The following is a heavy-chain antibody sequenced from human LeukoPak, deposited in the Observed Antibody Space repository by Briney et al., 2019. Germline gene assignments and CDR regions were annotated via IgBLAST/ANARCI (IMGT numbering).Heavy chain of an antibody. CDR2: IRYDGSNK. CDR3: AKRSYDFWSGYPPDDAFDI. J-gene: IGHJ3*02. CDR1: GFTFSSYG. Sequence: GGSLRLSCSASGFTFSSYGMHWVRQAPGKGLEWVAFIRYDGSNKYYADSVKGRFTISRDNSKNTLYLQMNSLRAEDTAVYYCAKRSYDFWSGYPPDDAFDIWGQGTMVTVSS. V-gene: IGHV3-30*02. D-gene: IGHD3-3*01.